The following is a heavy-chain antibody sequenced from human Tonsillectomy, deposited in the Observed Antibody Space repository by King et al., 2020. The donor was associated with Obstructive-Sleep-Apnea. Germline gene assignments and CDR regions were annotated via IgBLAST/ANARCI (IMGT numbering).Heavy chain of an antibody. CDR1: GFTFRTYA. J-gene: IGHJ4*02. CDR2: ISGSGGRP. V-gene: IGHV3-23*04. Sequence: VQLVESGGGLVQPGGSLRLSCAGSGFTFRTYAMSWVRQAPGKGLEWVSGISGSGGRPYYAGSVKGRFTISRDNSKNQLYLQMNSLRDEDTAVYYCAKDSMDYDTLTGPVDYWGQGTLVTVSS. D-gene: IGHD3-9*01. CDR3: AKDSMDYDTLTGPVDY.